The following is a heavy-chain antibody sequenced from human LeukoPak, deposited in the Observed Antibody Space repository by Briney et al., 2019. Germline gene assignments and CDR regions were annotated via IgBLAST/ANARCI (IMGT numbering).Heavy chain of an antibody. CDR2: IIPILGIA. J-gene: IGHJ3*02. CDR1: GGTFSSYA. V-gene: IGHV1-69*04. D-gene: IGHD2-8*01. Sequence: SVKVSCKASGGTFSSYAITWVRQAPGQGLEWMGRIIPILGIANYAQKFQGRVTIIADKSTSTAYMELSSLRSEDTAVYYCARDLYNGHGGNAFDIWGQGTMVTVSS. CDR3: ARDLYNGHGGNAFDI.